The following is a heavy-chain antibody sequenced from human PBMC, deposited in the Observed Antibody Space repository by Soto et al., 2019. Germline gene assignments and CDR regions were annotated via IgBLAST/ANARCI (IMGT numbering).Heavy chain of an antibody. V-gene: IGHV4-31*03. D-gene: IGHD1-26*01. Sequence: SETLSLTCTVSGGSINSCDYYWSWIRQHPGKGLEWIGYIYYSGSTYYNPSLKSRVTISVDTSKNQFSLKLSSVTAADTAVYFCARRYGGNLDYWGQGTLVTVSS. CDR3: ARRYGGNLDY. CDR2: IYYSGST. CDR1: GGSINSCDYY. J-gene: IGHJ4*02.